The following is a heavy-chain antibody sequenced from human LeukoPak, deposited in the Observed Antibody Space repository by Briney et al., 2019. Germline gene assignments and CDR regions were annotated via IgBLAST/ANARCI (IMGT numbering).Heavy chain of an antibody. CDR3: ARLRGSYGSGSYRY. CDR2: INHSGST. Sequence: SETLSLTCAVYGGSFSGYYWSWIRQPPGKGLEWIGEINHSGSTNYNPSLKSRVTISVDTSKNQFSLKLSSVTAADTAVYYCARLRGSYGSGSYRYWGQGTLVIVSS. V-gene: IGHV4-34*01. D-gene: IGHD3-10*01. J-gene: IGHJ4*02. CDR1: GGSFSGYY.